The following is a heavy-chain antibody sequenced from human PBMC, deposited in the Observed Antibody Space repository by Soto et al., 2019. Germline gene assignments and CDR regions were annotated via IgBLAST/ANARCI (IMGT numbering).Heavy chain of an antibody. CDR2: IYYSGST. V-gene: IGHV4-30-4*01. D-gene: IGHD1-7*01. J-gene: IGHJ6*02. CDR3: ARVETGTTHYYYYGMDV. CDR1: GGSISSGDYY. Sequence: NPSETLSLTCTVSGGSISSGDYYWIWVRQPPGKGLEWIGYIYYSGSTYYNPSLKSRVTISVDTSKNQFSLKLSSVTAADTAVYYCARVETGTTHYYYYGMDVWGQGTTVTVSS.